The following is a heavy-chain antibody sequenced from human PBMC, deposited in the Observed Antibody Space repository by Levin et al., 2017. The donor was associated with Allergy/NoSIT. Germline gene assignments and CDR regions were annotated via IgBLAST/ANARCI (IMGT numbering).Heavy chain of an antibody. J-gene: IGHJ3*02. Sequence: GGSLRLSCAASGFTVSSYYMSWVRQAPGKGLEWVSVIYSGGDTYYADSLRGRFTISRDNSKNTLYLQMNSLRAEDTAVYYCARSGRYGTNGVCYNIFDSWGQGTMVSVSS. CDR1: GFTVSSYY. CDR3: ARSGRYGTNGVCYNIFDS. D-gene: IGHD2-8*01. V-gene: IGHV3-53*01. CDR2: IYSGGDT.